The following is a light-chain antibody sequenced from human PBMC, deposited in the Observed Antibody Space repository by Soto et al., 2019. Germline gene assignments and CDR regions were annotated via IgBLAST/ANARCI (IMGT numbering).Light chain of an antibody. J-gene: IGKJ3*01. V-gene: IGKV3-11*01. Sequence: EFVLTQSPATLSLSPGERATLSCRASQGISNYLAWYQQKPGQDPRLLIYDASNRATGITARFSGSGPGTDLTLTISSLEPEDSAVYYCQQRINWPPTFGPGNKVDIK. CDR2: DAS. CDR1: QGISNY. CDR3: QQRINWPPT.